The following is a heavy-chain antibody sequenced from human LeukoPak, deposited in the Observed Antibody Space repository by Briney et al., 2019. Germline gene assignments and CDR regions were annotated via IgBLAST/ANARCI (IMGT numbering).Heavy chain of an antibody. Sequence: GGSLRLSCAASGFTFRSYGMHWVRQAPGKGLGWVAVIWYDGSNKYYADSVKGRFTISRDNSKNTLYLQMNTLRAEDTAVYYCAKDESREVGATCLGHWGQGTLVTVSS. D-gene: IGHD1-26*01. CDR1: GFTFRSYG. J-gene: IGHJ4*02. V-gene: IGHV3-33*06. CDR3: AKDESREVGATCLGH. CDR2: IWYDGSNK.